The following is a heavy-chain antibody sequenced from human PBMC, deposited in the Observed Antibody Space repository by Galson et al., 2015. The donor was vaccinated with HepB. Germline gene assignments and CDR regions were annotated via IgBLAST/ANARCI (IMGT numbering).Heavy chain of an antibody. CDR1: EFTFSNYW. J-gene: IGHJ4*02. Sequence: SLRLSCAASEFTFSNYWMGWVRQAPGKGLEWVANINQDESEKYYADSVKGRFTISRDNAKNSLYLQMNSLRVEDTALYYCTRDVGQGGRSNWPVCGLGGQGTLVTVS. D-gene: IGHD6-13*01. CDR3: TRDVGQGGRSNWPVCGL. CDR2: INQDESEK. V-gene: IGHV3-7*03.